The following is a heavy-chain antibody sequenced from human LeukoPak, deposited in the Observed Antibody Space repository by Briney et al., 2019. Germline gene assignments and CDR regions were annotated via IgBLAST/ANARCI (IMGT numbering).Heavy chain of an antibody. Sequence: PGGSLRLSCAASRLTFDSYAMYWVRQAPGKGLEWVAFISYDGKDKKYAESVKGRFTISRDNAKNSLYLQMNSLRAEDTAVYYCARDGQLRFLEWLLSHSEDYFDYWGQGTLVTVSS. V-gene: IGHV3-30*03. D-gene: IGHD3-3*01. J-gene: IGHJ4*02. CDR3: ARDGQLRFLEWLLSHSEDYFDY. CDR2: ISYDGKDK. CDR1: RLTFDSYA.